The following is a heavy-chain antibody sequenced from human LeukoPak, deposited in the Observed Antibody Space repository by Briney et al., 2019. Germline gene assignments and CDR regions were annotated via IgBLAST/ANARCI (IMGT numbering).Heavy chain of an antibody. V-gene: IGHV4-38-2*01. CDR3: ARGGSGSYYDYYFDY. J-gene: IGHJ4*02. CDR2: IYRSGST. Sequence: SETLSLTCAVSGYSISIGYYWGWIRQPPGKGLEWIGSIYRSGSTYYNPSLKSRVTISVDTSKNQFSLKLSSVTAADTAVYYCARGGSGSYYDYYFDYWGQGTLVTVSS. D-gene: IGHD3-10*01. CDR1: GYSISIGYY.